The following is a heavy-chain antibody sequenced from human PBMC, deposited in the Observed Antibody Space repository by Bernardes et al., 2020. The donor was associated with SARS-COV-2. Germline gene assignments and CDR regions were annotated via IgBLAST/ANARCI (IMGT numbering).Heavy chain of an antibody. CDR3: ARDRSIVVVVAATPPYYYYGMDV. Sequence: ASVKVSCKASGYTFTSYGISWVRQAPGQGLEWMGWISAYNGNTNYAQKLQGRVTMTTDTSTSTAYMELRSLRSDDTAVYYCARDRSIVVVVAATPPYYYYGMDVWGQGTTVTVSS. D-gene: IGHD2-15*01. CDR1: GYTFTSYG. V-gene: IGHV1-18*01. J-gene: IGHJ6*02. CDR2: ISAYNGNT.